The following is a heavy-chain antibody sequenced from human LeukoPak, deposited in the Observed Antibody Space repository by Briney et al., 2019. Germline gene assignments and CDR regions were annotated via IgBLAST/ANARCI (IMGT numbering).Heavy chain of an antibody. D-gene: IGHD6-19*01. J-gene: IGHJ4*02. CDR2: IYYSGST. V-gene: IGHV4-39*07. CDR1: GGSIGSSSYY. Sequence: SETLSLTCTVSGGSIGSSSYYWGWIRQPPGKGLEWIGTIYYSGSTYYNPSLKSRVTISVDTSKNQFSLKLRSVTAADTAVYYCARYQLPKYSSGWNVVAFDYWGQGTLVTVSS. CDR3: ARYQLPKYSSGWNVVAFDY.